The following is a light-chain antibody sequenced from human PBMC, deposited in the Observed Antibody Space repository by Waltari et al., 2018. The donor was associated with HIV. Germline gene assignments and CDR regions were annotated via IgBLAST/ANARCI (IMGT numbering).Light chain of an antibody. Sequence: QPVLTQPPSASGTPGPRVTLSCSGRSSTLELNSVYWYQQVPGRTPKPLIYRNNQRPSGVPDRFSGSKSGTSASLAISGLQSEDEADYYCAAWDDTFRWVFGGGTKLTVL. CDR1: SSTLELNS. V-gene: IGLV1-44*01. CDR2: RNN. J-gene: IGLJ3*02. CDR3: AAWDDTFRWV.